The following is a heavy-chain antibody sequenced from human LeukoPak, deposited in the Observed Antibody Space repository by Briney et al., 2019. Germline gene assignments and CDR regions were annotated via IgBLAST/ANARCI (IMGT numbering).Heavy chain of an antibody. CDR1: GFTFSSYS. CDR3: ARGTGYYDSSGYYSSLHAFDI. V-gene: IGHV3-21*01. CDR2: VSSSSSYI. J-gene: IGHJ3*02. D-gene: IGHD3-22*01. Sequence: GGSLKLSCAASGFTFSSYSMNWVRQAPGKGLEWVSSVSSSSSYIYYADLVKGRFTISRDNAKNSLYLQMNSLRAEDTAVYYCARGTGYYDSSGYYSSLHAFDIWGQGTMVTVSS.